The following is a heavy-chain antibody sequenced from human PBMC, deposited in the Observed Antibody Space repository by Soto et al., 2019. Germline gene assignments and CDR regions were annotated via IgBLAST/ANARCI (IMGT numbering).Heavy chain of an antibody. V-gene: IGHV3-74*01. CDR1: GFIFNSYW. J-gene: IGHJ4*02. Sequence: GGSLRLSCAASGFIFNSYWMHWVRQAPGKGLVWVSRINTDESSRSYADSVKGRFTISRDNAKNTLYLQMNSLRAEDTAVYYCAKSRMPYYASCLGYWGQGTLVTVSS. D-gene: IGHD3-10*01. CDR2: INTDESSR. CDR3: AKSRMPYYASCLGY.